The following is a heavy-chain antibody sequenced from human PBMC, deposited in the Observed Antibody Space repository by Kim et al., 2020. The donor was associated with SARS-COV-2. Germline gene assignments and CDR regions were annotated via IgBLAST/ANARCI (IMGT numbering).Heavy chain of an antibody. Sequence: SETLSLTCTVSGGSISSYYWSWIRQPPGKGLEWIGYIYYSGSTNYNPSLKSRVTISVDTSKNQFSLKLSSVTAADTAVYYCARDLGLNYDILTGYYDGM. CDR1: GGSISSYY. V-gene: IGHV4-59*13. J-gene: IGHJ6*01. CDR3: ARDLGLNYDILTGYYDGM. CDR2: IYYSGST. D-gene: IGHD3-9*01.